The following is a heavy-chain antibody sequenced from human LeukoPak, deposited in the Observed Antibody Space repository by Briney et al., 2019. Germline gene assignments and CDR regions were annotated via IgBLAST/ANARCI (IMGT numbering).Heavy chain of an antibody. CDR1: GYSISSGYY. J-gene: IGHJ3*02. CDR2: IYHSGST. D-gene: IGHD3-10*01. CDR3: ASGGSGAFDI. Sequence: SETLSLTCAVSGYSISSGYYWGWIRQPPGKGLEWIGSIYHSGSTYYNPSLKSPVTISVDTSKNQFSLKLSSVTAADTAVYYCASGGSGAFDIWGQGTMVTVSS. V-gene: IGHV4-38-2*01.